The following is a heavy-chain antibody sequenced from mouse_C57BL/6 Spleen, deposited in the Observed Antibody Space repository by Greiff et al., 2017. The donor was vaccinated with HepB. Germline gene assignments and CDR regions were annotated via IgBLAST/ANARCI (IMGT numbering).Heavy chain of an antibody. CDR1: GYTFTSYW. D-gene: IGHD3-3*01. CDR2: IDPSDSYT. Sequence: VQLQQPGAELVKPGASVKLSCKASGYTFTSYWMQWVKQRPGQGLEWIGEIDPSDSYTNYNQKFKGKATLTVDTSSSTAYMQLSSLTSEDSAVYYCARSGTVKYFDYWGQGTTLTVSS. CDR3: ARSGTVKYFDY. V-gene: IGHV1-50*01. J-gene: IGHJ2*01.